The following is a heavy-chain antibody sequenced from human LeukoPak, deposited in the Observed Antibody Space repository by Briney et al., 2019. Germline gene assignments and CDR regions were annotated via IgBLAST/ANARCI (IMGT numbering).Heavy chain of an antibody. D-gene: IGHD6-19*01. Sequence: ASVKVSCKVSGYTLTELSMHWVRQAPGKGLEWMGGFDPEDGETIYAQKFQGRVTMTEDTSTDSAYMELSSLRSEDTAVYYCATVPIEVFSSGYYWGQGTLVTVSS. V-gene: IGHV1-24*01. J-gene: IGHJ4*02. CDR3: ATVPIEVFSSGYY. CDR2: FDPEDGET. CDR1: GYTLTELS.